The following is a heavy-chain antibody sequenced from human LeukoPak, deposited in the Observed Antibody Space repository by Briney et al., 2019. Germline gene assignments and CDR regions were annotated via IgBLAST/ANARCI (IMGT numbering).Heavy chain of an antibody. CDR2: IRSKAYGGTT. D-gene: IGHD3-22*01. CDR3: TRDPSPYEVYFDY. CDR1: GFTFGDYA. V-gene: IGHV3-49*04. Sequence: PGRSLRLSCTASGFTFGDYAMSWVRQAPGKGLEWVGFIRSKAYGGTTEYAASVKGRFTISRDDSKSIAYLQMNSLKTEDTAVYYCTRDPSPYEVYFDYWGQGTLVTVSS. J-gene: IGHJ4*02.